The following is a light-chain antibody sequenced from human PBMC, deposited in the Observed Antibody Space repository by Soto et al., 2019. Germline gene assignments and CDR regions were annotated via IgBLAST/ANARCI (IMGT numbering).Light chain of an antibody. CDR1: SSDVGGYNY. V-gene: IGLV2-14*01. CDR2: EVS. Sequence: QSALTQPASVSGSPGQSITISFTGTSSDVGGYNYVSWYQQHPGKAPKLMIYEVSNRPSGVSNRFSGSKSGNTASLTISGLQAEDEADYYCSSYTGSSIPDVFGTGTKLTVL. CDR3: SSYTGSSIPDV. J-gene: IGLJ1*01.